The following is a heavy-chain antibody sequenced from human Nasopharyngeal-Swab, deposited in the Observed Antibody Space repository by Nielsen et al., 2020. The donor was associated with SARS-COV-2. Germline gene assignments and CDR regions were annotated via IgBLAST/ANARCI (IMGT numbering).Heavy chain of an antibody. CDR3: ARDPGRWVRGVYY. CDR1: GFTSSSYS. V-gene: IGHV3-21*01. D-gene: IGHD3-10*01. CDR2: ISSSSSYI. J-gene: IGHJ4*02. Sequence: GESLKISCAASGFTSSSYSMNWVRQAPGKGLEWVSSISSSSSYIYYADSVKGRFTISRDNAKNSLYLQMNSLRAEDTAVYYCARDPGRWVRGVYYWGQGTLVTVSS.